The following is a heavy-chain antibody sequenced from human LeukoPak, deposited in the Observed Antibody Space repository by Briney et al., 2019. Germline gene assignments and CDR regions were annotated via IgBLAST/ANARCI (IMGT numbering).Heavy chain of an antibody. D-gene: IGHD1-1*01. CDR1: GGSISSYY. J-gene: IGHJ4*02. Sequence: SETLSLTCTVSGGSISSYYWSWIRQPPGKGLEWIGYIYYSGNTKYNPSFNSRVAMSVDTSKNQFSLKLTSVTAADTAVYFCAREGTTGWAFWGQGTQVTVSS. CDR2: IYYSGNT. V-gene: IGHV4-59*01. CDR3: AREGTTGWAF.